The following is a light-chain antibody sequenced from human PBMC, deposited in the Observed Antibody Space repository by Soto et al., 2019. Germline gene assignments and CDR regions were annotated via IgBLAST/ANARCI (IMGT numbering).Light chain of an antibody. V-gene: IGLV2-23*01. J-gene: IGLJ7*01. CDR2: EGS. CDR1: SSDVGSYNL. Sequence: QSVLTQPASVSGSPGQSITISCTGTSSDVGSYNLVSWYQQHPGKAPKLMIYEGSKRPSGVSNRFSGSKSGNTASLTISGLQPEDEADYYCCSYAGSSTHAVFGGGTQLIVL. CDR3: CSYAGSSTHAV.